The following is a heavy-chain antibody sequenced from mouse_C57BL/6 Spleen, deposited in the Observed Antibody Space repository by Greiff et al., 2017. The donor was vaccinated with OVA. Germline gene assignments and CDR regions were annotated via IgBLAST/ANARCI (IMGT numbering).Heavy chain of an antibody. CDR2: IDPSDSYT. D-gene: IGHD1-1*01. CDR3: ARLRDYYGSSRYAMDY. CDR1: GYTFTSYW. V-gene: IGHV1-69*01. J-gene: IGHJ4*01. Sequence: QVQLQQPGAELVLPGASVKLSCKASGYTFTSYWMHWVRQRPGQGLEWIGEIDPSDSYTNYNQKVKGKSTLTVDKSSSTAYMQLSSLTSEDSAVYYCARLRDYYGSSRYAMDYWGQGTSVTVSS.